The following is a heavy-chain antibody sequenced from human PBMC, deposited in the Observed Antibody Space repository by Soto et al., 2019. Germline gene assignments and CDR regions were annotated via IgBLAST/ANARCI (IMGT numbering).Heavy chain of an antibody. J-gene: IGHJ6*02. CDR2: INHSGST. V-gene: IGHV4-34*01. Sequence: SETLSLTCAVYGGSFSGYYWSWIRQPPGKGLEWIGEINHSGSTNYNPSLKSRVTISVDTSKNQFSLKLSSVTAADTAVYYCARAIAARPGGLYYYYYGMDAWGQGTTVTVSS. D-gene: IGHD6-6*01. CDR3: ARAIAARPGGLYYYYYGMDA. CDR1: GGSFSGYY.